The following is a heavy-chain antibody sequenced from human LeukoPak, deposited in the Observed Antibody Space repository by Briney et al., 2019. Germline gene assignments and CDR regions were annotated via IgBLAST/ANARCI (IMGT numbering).Heavy chain of an antibody. J-gene: IGHJ4*02. CDR2: IKSKTDGGII. D-gene: IGHD1-1*01. Sequence: GGSLRLSWAASGFTFSDAWMNWVRQARGKGLEWVGRIKSKTDGGIIDYAAPVKGRFTISRDDSKNTLYLQMNSLKTGDTAVYYCTTALYDWNDVYYWGQGTLVTVSS. CDR1: GFTFSDAW. CDR3: TTALYDWNDVYY. V-gene: IGHV3-15*01.